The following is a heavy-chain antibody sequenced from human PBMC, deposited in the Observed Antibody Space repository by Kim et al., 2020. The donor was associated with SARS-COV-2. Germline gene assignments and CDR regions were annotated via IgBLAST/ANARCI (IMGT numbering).Heavy chain of an antibody. CDR3: ASAASGASYSNFDY. D-gene: IGHD3-22*01. CDR2: IKQDGSEE. Sequence: GGSLRLSCAASGFTFSNYWMSWVRQAPGKGLEWVATIKQDGSEEYYEDSLRGRFTISRDNAKNSLFLQMNSLRAQDTAVYYCASAASGASYSNFDYWGRGTLVTVSS. CDR1: GFTFSNYW. V-gene: IGHV3-7*01. J-gene: IGHJ4*02.